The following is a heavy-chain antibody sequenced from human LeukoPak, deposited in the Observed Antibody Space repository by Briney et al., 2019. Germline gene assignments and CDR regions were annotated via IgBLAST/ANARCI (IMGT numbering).Heavy chain of an antibody. Sequence: PSETLSLTCTVSGASINTYYWSWIRQPPGKGLEWIGYIYYSGTTSYNPSLKTRVTISIDTSKNQFSLKLSSVTAADTAVYYCARVRVAVAGIDYWGQGTLVTVSS. CDR2: IYYSGTT. J-gene: IGHJ4*02. V-gene: IGHV4-59*01. D-gene: IGHD6-19*01. CDR1: GASINTYY. CDR3: ARVRVAVAGIDY.